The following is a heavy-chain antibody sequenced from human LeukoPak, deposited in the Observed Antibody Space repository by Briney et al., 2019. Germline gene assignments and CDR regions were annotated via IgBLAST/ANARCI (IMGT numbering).Heavy chain of an antibody. CDR3: AKGSYTTGWYNYLDH. J-gene: IGHJ4*02. CDR2: ISYDGTNN. CDR1: GFTFSSSA. D-gene: IGHD6-19*01. V-gene: IGHV3-30*18. Sequence: GGSLRLSCVASGFTFSSSAFHWVRQAPGKGLDWVALISYDGTNNYYADSVKGRFTISRDNTRGTLYLQMDSLRIDDTAVYYCAKGSYTTGWYNYLDHWGQGALVTVSS.